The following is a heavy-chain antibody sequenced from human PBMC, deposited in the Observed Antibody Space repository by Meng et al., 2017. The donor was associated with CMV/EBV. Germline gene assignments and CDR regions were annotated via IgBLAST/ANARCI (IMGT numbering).Heavy chain of an antibody. J-gene: IGHJ3*02. V-gene: IGHV1-2*02. Sequence: ASVKVSCKASGYTSTGYYMHWVRQAPGQGLGWMGWINPNSGGTNYAQKFQGRVTMTRDTSISTAYMELIRLRSDDTAVYYCARMRFLEWFLYGSDDDFDIWGQGTMVTVSS. D-gene: IGHD3-3*01. CDR3: ARMRFLEWFLYGSDDDFDI. CDR1: GYTSTGYY. CDR2: INPNSGGT.